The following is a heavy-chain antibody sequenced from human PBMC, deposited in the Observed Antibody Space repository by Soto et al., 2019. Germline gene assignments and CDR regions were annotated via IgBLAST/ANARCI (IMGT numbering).Heavy chain of an antibody. J-gene: IGHJ4*02. CDR3: AREEMGEYSYGPRPLDY. Sequence: PGGSLRLSCAASGFTFSSYGMHWVRQAPGKGLEWVAVIWYDGSNKYYADSVKGRFTISRDNSKNTLYLQMNSLRAEDTAVYYCAREEMGEYSYGPRPLDYWGQGTLVTVSS. CDR1: GFTFSSYG. D-gene: IGHD5-18*01. CDR2: IWYDGSNK. V-gene: IGHV3-33*01.